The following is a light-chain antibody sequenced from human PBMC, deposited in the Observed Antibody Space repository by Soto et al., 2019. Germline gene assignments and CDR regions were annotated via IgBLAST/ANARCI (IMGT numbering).Light chain of an antibody. J-gene: IGKJ5*01. Sequence: TVLTQSTAILSLSPGERATLFCRASQSISRYLAWYQQKPGQAPRLLIYDASNRATGTPARFSGSGSGTDFTLTISSLEPEDFAVYYCQQRSNWPPITFGQGTLLEIK. CDR3: QQRSNWPPIT. CDR1: QSISRY. CDR2: DAS. V-gene: IGKV3-11*01.